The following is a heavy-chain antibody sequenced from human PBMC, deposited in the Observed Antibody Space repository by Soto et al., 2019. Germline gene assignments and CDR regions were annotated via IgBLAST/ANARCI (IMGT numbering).Heavy chain of an antibody. CDR1: GFTFSSYG. D-gene: IGHD3-22*01. Sequence: QVQLVESGGGVVQPGRSLRLSCAASGFTFSSYGMHWVRQAPGKGLEWVAVISYDGRNKNYADSVKGRFTISRDNSKNSLYLQMNSLRAECTAVYYGAKDRRVVVTTRFFDFWGQVTLVTVSS. CDR2: ISYDGRNK. CDR3: AKDRRVVVTTRFFDF. J-gene: IGHJ4*02. V-gene: IGHV3-30*18.